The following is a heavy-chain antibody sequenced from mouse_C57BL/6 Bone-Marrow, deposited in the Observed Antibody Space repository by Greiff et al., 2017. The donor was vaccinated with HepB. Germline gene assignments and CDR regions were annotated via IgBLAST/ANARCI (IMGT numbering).Heavy chain of an antibody. D-gene: IGHD2-4*01. CDR2: IDPETGGT. Sequence: QVQLKQSGAELVRPGASVTLSCKASGYTFTDYEMHWVKQTPGHGLEWIGAIDPETGGTAYNQKFKGKAILTADKSSSTAYMELRSLTSEDSAVYYCTRFFYDYDRDGFAYWGQGTLVTVSA. CDR1: GYTFTDYE. CDR3: TRFFYDYDRDGFAY. J-gene: IGHJ3*01. V-gene: IGHV1-15*01.